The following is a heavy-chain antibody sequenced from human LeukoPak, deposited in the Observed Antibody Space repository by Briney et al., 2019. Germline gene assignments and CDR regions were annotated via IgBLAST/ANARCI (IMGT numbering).Heavy chain of an antibody. CDR1: GYTFTDYY. CDR3: ATDSTVRGPIPRGYFDY. J-gene: IGHJ4*02. D-gene: IGHD3-10*01. Sequence: ASVKVSCKVSGYTFTDYYMHWVQQAPGKGLEWMGLVDPEDGETIYAEKLQGRVTITADTSTDTAYVELSSLRSEDTAGYYCATDSTVRGPIPRGYFDYWGQGTLVTVSS. CDR2: VDPEDGET. V-gene: IGHV1-69-2*01.